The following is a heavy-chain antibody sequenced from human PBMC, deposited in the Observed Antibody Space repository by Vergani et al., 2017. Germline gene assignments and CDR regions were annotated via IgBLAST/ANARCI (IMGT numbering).Heavy chain of an antibody. CDR3: ARTVTTFFDGPTYAPNRWFDP. V-gene: IGHV4-31*03. Sequence: QVQLQESGPGLVKPSQTLSLTCTVSGGSISSGGYYWSWIRQHPGKGLEWIGYIYYSGSTYYNPSLKSRVTISVDTSKNQFSLKLSSVTAADTAVYYCARTVTTFFDGPTYAPNRWFDPWGQGTLVTVSS. J-gene: IGHJ5*02. D-gene: IGHD4-17*01. CDR2: IYYSGST. CDR1: GGSISSGGYY.